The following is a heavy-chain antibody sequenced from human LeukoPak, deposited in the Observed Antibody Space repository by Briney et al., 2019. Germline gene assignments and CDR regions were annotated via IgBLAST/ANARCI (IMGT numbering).Heavy chain of an antibody. CDR1: GGSISSSSYY. CDR2: IYYSGST. CDR3: ARAGDYGDYVGWFDP. V-gene: IGHV4-39*07. Sequence: SETLSLTCTVSGGSISSSSYYWGWIRQPPGKGLEWIGSIYYSGSTYYNPSLKSRVTISVYTSKNQFSLKLSSVTAADTAVYYCARAGDYGDYVGWFDPWGQGTLVTVSS. J-gene: IGHJ5*02. D-gene: IGHD4-17*01.